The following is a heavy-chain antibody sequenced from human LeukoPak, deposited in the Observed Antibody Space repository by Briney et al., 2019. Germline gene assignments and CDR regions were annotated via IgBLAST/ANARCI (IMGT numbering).Heavy chain of an antibody. CDR3: ARDTTSIRGACGY. Sequence: PSETLSLTCTVSGGSVSSGGYYWNWIRQHPGKGLEWIGYIYYSGNTYYNPSLKSRVTISVDTSKNQFSLKLSSVTAADTAVYYCARDTTSIRGACGYWGQGTLVTVSS. D-gene: IGHD2/OR15-2a*01. V-gene: IGHV4-31*03. J-gene: IGHJ4*02. CDR2: IYYSGNT. CDR1: GGSVSSGGYY.